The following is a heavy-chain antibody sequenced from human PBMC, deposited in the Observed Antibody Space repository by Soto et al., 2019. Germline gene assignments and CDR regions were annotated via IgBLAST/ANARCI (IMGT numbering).Heavy chain of an antibody. V-gene: IGHV4-59*08. CDR2: IYYTGST. CDR3: AGLRQQLPKNFDS. Sequence: SETLSLSCTVSGGSITSYYWSWIRQPPGKGLEWIGHIYYTGSTKYNPSLESRVTISVDTSKNQFSLKLSSVTAADTAVYYCAGLRQQLPKNFDSWGQGTLVTVSS. CDR1: GGSITSYY. D-gene: IGHD6-13*01. J-gene: IGHJ4*02.